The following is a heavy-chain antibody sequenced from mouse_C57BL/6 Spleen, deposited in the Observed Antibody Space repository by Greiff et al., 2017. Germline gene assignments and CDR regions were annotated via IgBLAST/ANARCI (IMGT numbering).Heavy chain of an antibody. Sequence: EVQLQQSGTVLARPGASVKMSCKTSGYTFTSYWMHWVKQRPGQGLEWIGAIYPGNSDTSYNQKFKGKAKLTAVTSASTAYMELSSLTNEDSAVFYGTRDAVAGYFDVWGTGTTVTVSS. V-gene: IGHV1-5*01. CDR2: IYPGNSDT. J-gene: IGHJ1*03. CDR1: GYTFTSYW. D-gene: IGHD1-1*01. CDR3: TRDAVAGYFDV.